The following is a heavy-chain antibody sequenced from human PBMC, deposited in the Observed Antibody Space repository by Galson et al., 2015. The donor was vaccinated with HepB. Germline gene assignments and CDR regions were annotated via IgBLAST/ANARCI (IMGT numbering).Heavy chain of an antibody. CDR2: IWYDGSNK. V-gene: IGHV3-33*08. J-gene: IGHJ6*02. CDR1: GFTFSSYG. D-gene: IGHD1-14*01. Sequence: SLRLSCAASGFTFSSYGMHWVRQAPGKGLEWVAVIWYDGSNKYYAAPVKGRFTISRDDSKNTLYLQMNSLKTEDTAVYYCTTPSSARAETMAYYYYGMDVWGQGTTVTVSS. CDR3: TTPSSARAETMAYYYYGMDV.